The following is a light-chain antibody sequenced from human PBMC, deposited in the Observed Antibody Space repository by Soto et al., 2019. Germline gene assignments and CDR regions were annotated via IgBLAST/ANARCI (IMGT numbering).Light chain of an antibody. CDR2: EVS. CDR3: SSYAGSNNFV. V-gene: IGLV2-8*01. CDR1: SSDVGGYNY. J-gene: IGLJ2*01. Sequence: QSALTQPPSASGSPGLSVTISCTGTSSDVGGYNYVSWYQQHPGKAPKLMIYEVSKRPSGVPDRFSGSKSGNTASLTVSGLQAEDEADYYCSSYAGSNNFVFGGGTKLTVL.